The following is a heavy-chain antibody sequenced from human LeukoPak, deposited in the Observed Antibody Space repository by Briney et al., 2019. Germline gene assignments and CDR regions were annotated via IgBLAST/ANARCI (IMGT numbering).Heavy chain of an antibody. CDR2: ISSSGSTI. J-gene: IGHJ3*02. CDR3: ARWGSDHDAFDI. CDR1: GFTFSSYE. D-gene: IGHD3-16*01. Sequence: GGSLRLSCAASGFTFSSYEMNWVRQAPGKGLEWVSYISSSGSTIYYADSVKGRFTISRDNAKNSLYLQMNSLRAEDTAVYYCARWGSDHDAFDIWGQGTMVTVSS. V-gene: IGHV3-48*03.